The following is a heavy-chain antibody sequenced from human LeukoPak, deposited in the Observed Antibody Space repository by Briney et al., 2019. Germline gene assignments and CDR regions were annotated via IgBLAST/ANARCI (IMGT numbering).Heavy chain of an antibody. V-gene: IGHV3-23*01. D-gene: IGHD6-13*01. CDR2: ISGTAGST. CDR1: GFTFSNYA. J-gene: IGHJ4*02. Sequence: GGSLRLSCAASGFTFSNYAMSWVRQAPGRGLEWVSAISGTAGSTYYADSVKGRFTISRDNSKNTLYLQMNSLRAEDTAVYYCAKEPPLYSSSWYLGVFDYWGQGTLVTVSS. CDR3: AKEPPLYSSSWYLGVFDY.